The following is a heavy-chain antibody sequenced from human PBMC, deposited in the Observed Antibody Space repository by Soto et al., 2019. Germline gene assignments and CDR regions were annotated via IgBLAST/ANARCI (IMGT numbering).Heavy chain of an antibody. CDR1: GGTFSSYA. CDR2: IIPIFGTA. D-gene: IGHD1-7*01. Sequence: ASVKVSCKASGGTFSSYAISWVRQAPGQGLEWMGGIIPIFGTANYAQKFQGRVTITADESTSTAYMELSSLRSEDTAVYYCASAPNGVTGTISSYYYGMDVWGQGTTVTVSS. J-gene: IGHJ6*02. V-gene: IGHV1-69*13. CDR3: ASAPNGVTGTISSYYYGMDV.